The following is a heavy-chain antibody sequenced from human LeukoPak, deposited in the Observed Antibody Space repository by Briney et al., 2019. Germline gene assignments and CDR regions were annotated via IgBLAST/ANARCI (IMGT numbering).Heavy chain of an antibody. V-gene: IGHV3-21*01. Sequence: GGSLRLSCAASGFSFSSFSMNWVRQAPGKVLEWVSYISGGSSFTYYVDSVKGRFTISRDNAKNSLYLQMNSLRAEDTAVYYCARAEYSSSWYVSYYYYYYMDVWGKGTTVTISS. CDR3: ARAEYSSSWYVSYYYYYYMDV. J-gene: IGHJ6*03. D-gene: IGHD6-13*01. CDR2: ISGGSSFT. CDR1: GFSFSSFS.